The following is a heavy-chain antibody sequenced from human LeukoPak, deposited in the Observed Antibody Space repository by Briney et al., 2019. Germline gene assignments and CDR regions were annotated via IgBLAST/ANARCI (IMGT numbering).Heavy chain of an antibody. V-gene: IGHV3-30*18. Sequence: HWVRQAPGKGPEWVAVISYDGSNKYYADSVKGRFTISRDNSKNTLYLQMNSLRAEDTAVYYCAKDSETRSLDYWGQGTLVTVSS. CDR3: AKDSETRSLDY. CDR2: ISYDGSNK. J-gene: IGHJ4*02. D-gene: IGHD1-14*01.